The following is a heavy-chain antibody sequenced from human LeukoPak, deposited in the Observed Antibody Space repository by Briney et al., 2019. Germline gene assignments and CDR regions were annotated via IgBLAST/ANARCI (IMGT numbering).Heavy chain of an antibody. J-gene: IGHJ4*02. D-gene: IGHD1-26*01. Sequence: GGSLRLSCAASGFTFSSYEMNWVRQAPGKGLEWVSYISSSGSTIYYADSVKGRFTISRDNAKNSLYLQMNSLRAEDTAVYYCARALGGSYVSVESIDYWGQGTLVTVSS. CDR1: GFTFSSYE. V-gene: IGHV3-48*03. CDR3: ARALGGSYVSVESIDY. CDR2: ISSSGSTI.